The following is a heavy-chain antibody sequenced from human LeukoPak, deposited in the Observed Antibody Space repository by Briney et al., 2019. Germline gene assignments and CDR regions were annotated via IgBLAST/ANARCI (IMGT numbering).Heavy chain of an antibody. CDR2: ISGSGGST. V-gene: IGHV3-23*01. Sequence: GGSLRLSCAASGFTFSSYAMSWVRQAPGKGLEWVSAISGSGGSTYYADSVKGRFTISRDNSKNTLYLQMNSLRAEDTAVYYRAKDLPDYYDSSGYYYDWGQGTLVTVSS. CDR3: AKDLPDYYDSSGYYYD. J-gene: IGHJ4*02. D-gene: IGHD3-22*01. CDR1: GFTFSSYA.